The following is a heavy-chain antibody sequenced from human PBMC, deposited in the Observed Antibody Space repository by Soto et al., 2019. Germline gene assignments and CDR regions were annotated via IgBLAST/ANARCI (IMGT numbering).Heavy chain of an antibody. CDR2: IWFDGSNK. Sequence: QVHLVESGGGVVQPGGSLRLSCAASGFTFSSYAIHWVRQAPGKGLERVAIIWFDGSNKYYADSVKGRFSISRDNSKNTLFLQMDSLRAEDTAVSYCARGQLPAATTYFDFWGQGTLVIVSS. J-gene: IGHJ4*02. V-gene: IGHV3-33*01. CDR3: ARGQLPAATTYFDF. D-gene: IGHD2-15*01. CDR1: GFTFSSYA.